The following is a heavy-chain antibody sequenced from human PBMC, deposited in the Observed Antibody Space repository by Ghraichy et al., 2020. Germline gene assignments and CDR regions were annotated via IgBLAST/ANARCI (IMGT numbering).Heavy chain of an antibody. Sequence: GGSLRLSCAASGFTFSSYEMNWVRQAPGKGLEWVSYITTSGSMIYYADSVQGRFTVSRDNAKNSLYLQMNSLRAEDTAVYYCARGFGRFDPWGQGTLVTVSS. CDR1: GFTFSSYE. CDR3: ARGFGRFDP. CDR2: ITTSGSMI. J-gene: IGHJ5*02. D-gene: IGHD3-10*01. V-gene: IGHV3-48*03.